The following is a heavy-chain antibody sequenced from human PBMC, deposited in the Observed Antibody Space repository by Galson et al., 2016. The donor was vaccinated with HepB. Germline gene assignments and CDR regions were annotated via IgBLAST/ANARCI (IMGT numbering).Heavy chain of an antibody. D-gene: IGHD3-3*01. CDR3: ATLFGVVTPMKH. J-gene: IGHJ4*02. V-gene: IGHV1-18*01. CDR1: GYTFTSYS. CDR2: ISTYNGNT. Sequence: SAKVSCKGSGYTFTSYSISWVRQAPGQGLEWMGRISTYNGNTNYAQKLQGRVTMTTDTSTSTAYMELRSLGSGDTAVYYFATLFGVVTPMKHWGQGTLVTVSS.